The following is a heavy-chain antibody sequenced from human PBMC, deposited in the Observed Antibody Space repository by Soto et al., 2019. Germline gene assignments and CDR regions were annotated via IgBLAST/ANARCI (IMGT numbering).Heavy chain of an antibody. CDR1: GFTFSSYG. V-gene: IGHV3-30*18. CDR2: ISYDGSNK. CDR3: AKDTPGGDAFDI. J-gene: IGHJ3*02. D-gene: IGHD1-26*01. Sequence: PGGSLRLSCAASGFTFSSYGMHWVRQAPGKGLEWVAVISYDGSNKYYADSVKGRFTVSRDNSKNTLYLQMNSLRAEDTAVYYCAKDTPGGDAFDIWGQGTMVTVSS.